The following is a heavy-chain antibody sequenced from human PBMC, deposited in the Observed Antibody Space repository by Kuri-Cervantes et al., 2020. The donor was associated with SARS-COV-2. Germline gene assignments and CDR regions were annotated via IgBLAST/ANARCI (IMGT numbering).Heavy chain of an antibody. V-gene: IGHV4-61*09. CDR1: GGSISSGSYY. CDR3: ARHTSPITMVRGVNLGPYYFDY. J-gene: IGHJ4*02. D-gene: IGHD3-10*01. Sequence: SETLSLTCTVSGGSISSGSYYWSWIRQPAGKGLEWIGYIYTSGSTNYNPSLKSRVTISVDTSKNQFSLKLSSVTAADTAVYYCARHTSPITMVRGVNLGPYYFDYWGQGTLVTVSS. CDR2: IYTSGST.